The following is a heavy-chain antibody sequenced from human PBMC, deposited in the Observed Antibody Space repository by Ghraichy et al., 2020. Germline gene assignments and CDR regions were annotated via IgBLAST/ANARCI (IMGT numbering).Heavy chain of an antibody. CDR2: IIPFLGTT. CDR3: ARAHASSCYSSILIGLDY. Sequence: SVKVSCKASGDTFSYYGITWVRQAPGQGLEWMGAIIPFLGTTDYAQKFQGKVTITADESTSTAYLELSSLTFEDTAVYYCARAHASSCYSSILIGLDYWGQGTLVTVSP. J-gene: IGHJ4*02. D-gene: IGHD3-22*01. CDR1: GDTFSYYG. V-gene: IGHV1-69*13.